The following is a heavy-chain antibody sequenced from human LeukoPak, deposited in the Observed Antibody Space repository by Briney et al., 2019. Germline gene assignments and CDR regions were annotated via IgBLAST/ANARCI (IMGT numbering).Heavy chain of an antibody. CDR1: GYSISSGYY. CDR2: IYRSGNT. D-gene: IGHD2-15*01. Sequence: SEPLSLTCTVSGYSISSGYYWGWLRQPPGKGLELTWSIYRSGNTYYNPSLKSRVTISRDTSKHPFSLKLSSVSAAHTAVYYCARGRCSGGSCYFDYWGQGTLVTVSS. V-gene: IGHV4-38-2*02. CDR3: ARGRCSGGSCYFDY. J-gene: IGHJ4*02.